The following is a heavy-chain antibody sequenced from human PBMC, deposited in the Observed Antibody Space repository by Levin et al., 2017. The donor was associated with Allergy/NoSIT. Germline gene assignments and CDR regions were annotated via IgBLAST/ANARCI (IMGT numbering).Heavy chain of an antibody. CDR1: GFTFSSYG. CDR2: IWYDGSNK. D-gene: IGHD6-25*01. Sequence: LSLTCAASGFTFSSYGMHWVRQAPGKGLEWVAVIWYDGSNKYYADSVKGRFTISRDNSKNTLYLQMNSLRAEDTAVYYCARDLRGSSSGFGNWGQGTLVTVSS. CDR3: ARDLRGSSSGFGN. J-gene: IGHJ4*02. V-gene: IGHV3-33*01.